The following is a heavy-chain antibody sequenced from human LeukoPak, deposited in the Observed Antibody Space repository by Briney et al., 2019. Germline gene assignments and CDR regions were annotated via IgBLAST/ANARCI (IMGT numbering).Heavy chain of an antibody. J-gene: IGHJ4*02. CDR1: GGSFSGYY. CDR3: AAELGYSSSFIWRNN. D-gene: IGHD6-6*01. Sequence: PSETLSLTCAVYGGSFSGYYWSWIRQPPGKGLEWIGEINHSGSTNYNPSLKSRVTISVDTSKNQFSLKLSSVTAADTAVYYCAAELGYSSSFIWRNNWGQGTLVTVSS. CDR2: INHSGST. V-gene: IGHV4-34*01.